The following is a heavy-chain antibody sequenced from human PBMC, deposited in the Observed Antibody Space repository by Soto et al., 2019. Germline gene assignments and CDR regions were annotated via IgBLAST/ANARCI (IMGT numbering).Heavy chain of an antibody. CDR1: GFTFSDYY. V-gene: IGHV3-11*01. CDR2: ISSSGSTI. J-gene: IGHJ6*02. Sequence: LSLTCAASGFTFSDYYMSWIRQAPGKGLEWVSYISSSGSTIYYADSVKGRFTISRDNAKNSLYLQMNSLRAEDTAVYYCARAVPSDGMDVWGQGTTVTVSS. CDR3: ARAVPSDGMDV. D-gene: IGHD3-10*01.